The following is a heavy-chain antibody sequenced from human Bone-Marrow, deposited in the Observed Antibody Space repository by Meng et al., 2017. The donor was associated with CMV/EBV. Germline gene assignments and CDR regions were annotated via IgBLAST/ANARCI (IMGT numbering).Heavy chain of an antibody. Sequence: ETLSLTCAASGFTFSSYAMSWVRQAPGKGLEWVSAISGSGGSTYYADSVKGRFTISRDNSKNTLYLQMNSLRAEDTAVYYCAKVLYGDYAHYYYYGMDVWGQGTTVTVSS. CDR2: ISGSGGST. D-gene: IGHD4-17*01. J-gene: IGHJ6*02. CDR1: GFTFSSYA. V-gene: IGHV3-23*01. CDR3: AKVLYGDYAHYYYYGMDV.